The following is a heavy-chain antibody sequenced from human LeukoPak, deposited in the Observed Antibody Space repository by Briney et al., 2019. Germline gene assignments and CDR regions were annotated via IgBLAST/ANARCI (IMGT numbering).Heavy chain of an antibody. D-gene: IGHD3-16*01. CDR3: ARRWGSLSPGQNYYFDY. CDR2: ISSSSSTI. J-gene: IGHJ4*02. Sequence: PGGSLRLSCAASGFTFSSYSMNWVRQAPGKGLEWVSYISSSSSTIYYADSVKGRFTISRDNAKNSLYLQMNSLRAEDTAVYYCARRWGSLSPGQNYYFDYWGQGTLVTVSS. V-gene: IGHV3-48*04. CDR1: GFTFSSYS.